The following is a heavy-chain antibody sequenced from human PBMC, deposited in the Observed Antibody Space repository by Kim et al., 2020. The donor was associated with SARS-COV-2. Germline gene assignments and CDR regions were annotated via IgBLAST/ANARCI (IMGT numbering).Heavy chain of an antibody. CDR3: ARAPFGWLSSD. V-gene: IGHV1-69*01. J-gene: IGHJ4*02. Sequence: ANYAQKFQGRVTITADESTSTAYMELSSLRSEDTAVYYCARAPFGWLSSDWGQGTLVTVSS. CDR2: A. D-gene: IGHD3-9*01.